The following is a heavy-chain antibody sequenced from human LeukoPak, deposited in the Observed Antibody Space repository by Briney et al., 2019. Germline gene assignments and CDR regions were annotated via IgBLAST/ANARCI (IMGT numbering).Heavy chain of an antibody. CDR3: ARGGTPGYSSGRIDY. D-gene: IGHD6-19*01. V-gene: IGHV3-53*04. CDR2: IYSDGNT. Sequence: GGSLRLSCVASGFTVSSNYMSWVRQAPGQGLEWVAVIYSDGNTYYADSVKGRFTISRHNSENTLYLHMNSLRVEDTAVYFCARGGTPGYSSGRIDYWGQGTLVTVSS. CDR1: GFTVSSNY. J-gene: IGHJ4*02.